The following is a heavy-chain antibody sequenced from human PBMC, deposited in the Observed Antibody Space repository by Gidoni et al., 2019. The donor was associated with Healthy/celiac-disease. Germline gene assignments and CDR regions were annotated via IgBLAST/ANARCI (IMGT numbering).Heavy chain of an antibody. CDR3: ARVWRAYLLSYHAFDI. CDR2: IIPIFGTA. V-gene: IGHV1-69*01. D-gene: IGHD1-26*01. J-gene: IGHJ3*02. CDR1: GGTFSSYA. Sequence: QVQLVQSGAEVKKPGSSVKVSCKASGGTFSSYAISWVRQAPGQGLEWMGGIIPIFGTANYAQKFQGRVTITADESTSTAYMELSSLRSEDTAVYYCARVWRAYLLSYHAFDIWGQGTMVTVSS.